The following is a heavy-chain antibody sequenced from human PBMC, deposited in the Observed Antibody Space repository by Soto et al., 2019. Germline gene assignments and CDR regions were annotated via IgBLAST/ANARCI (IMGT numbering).Heavy chain of an antibody. D-gene: IGHD5-12*01. J-gene: IGHJ5*02. CDR2: ISGSGDTT. CDR1: GFTFITYA. CDR3: ARGYINIDQ. V-gene: IGHV3-23*01. Sequence: PGGSLRLSCVGSGFTFITYAMSWVRQAPGKGLEWVSSISGSGDTTYYTDSVKGRFAISRDNSKNTLYLQMSSLRAEDTAGYYCARGYINIDQWGQGALVTVSS.